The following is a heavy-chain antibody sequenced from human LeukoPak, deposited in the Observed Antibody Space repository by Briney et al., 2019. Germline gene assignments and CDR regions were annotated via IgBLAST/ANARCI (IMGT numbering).Heavy chain of an antibody. D-gene: IGHD3-3*01. Sequence: ASVKVSCKASGYTFTNYYIHWVRQAPGQGLECMGIINPSGGSTSYAQKFQGRVTMTRDMSTSTVYMELSSLRSEDTAVYYCARALRPYDFWSGTWFDPWGQGTLVTVSS. CDR1: GYTFTNYY. V-gene: IGHV1-46*01. J-gene: IGHJ5*02. CDR2: INPSGGST. CDR3: ARALRPYDFWSGTWFDP.